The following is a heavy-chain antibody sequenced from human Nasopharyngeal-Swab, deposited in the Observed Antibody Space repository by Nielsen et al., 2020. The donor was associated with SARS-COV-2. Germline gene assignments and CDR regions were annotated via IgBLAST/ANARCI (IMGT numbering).Heavy chain of an antibody. D-gene: IGHD2-15*01. V-gene: IGHV4-39*01. CDR1: GGSISSSSYY. CDR3: ARGYCSGGSCSFDY. Sequence: GSLRLSCTVSGGSISSSSYYWGWIRQPPGKGLEWIGSIYYSGSTYYNPSLKSRVTISVDTSKNQFSLKLSSVTAADTAVYYCARGYCSGGSCSFDYWGQGTLVTASS. J-gene: IGHJ4*02. CDR2: IYYSGST.